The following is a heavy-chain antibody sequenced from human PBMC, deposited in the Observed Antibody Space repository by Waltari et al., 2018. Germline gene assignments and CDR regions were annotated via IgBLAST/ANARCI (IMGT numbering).Heavy chain of an antibody. V-gene: IGHV1-46*01. CDR2: INPVGVST. CDR1: GYTFTSYY. D-gene: IGHD6-13*01. J-gene: IGHJ5*02. Sequence: QVQLVQSGAEVKKPGASVKVSCKASGYTFTSYYMHWVRQAPGQGLEWMGIINPVGVSTSYAQKFQGRVTMTRDTSTSTVYMELSSLRSEDTAVYYCARELGGYSSSWYPIWFDPWGQGTLVTVSS. CDR3: ARELGGYSSSWYPIWFDP.